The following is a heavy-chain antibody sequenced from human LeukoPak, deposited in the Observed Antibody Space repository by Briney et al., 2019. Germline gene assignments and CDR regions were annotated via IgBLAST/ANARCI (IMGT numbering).Heavy chain of an antibody. CDR3: AKDRAYSSGSYYGSLLDY. J-gene: IGHJ4*02. D-gene: IGHD1-26*01. CDR1: GFTFSSYA. V-gene: IGHV3-23*01. CDR2: ISGSGGST. Sequence: GGSLRLSCAASGFTFSSYAMSWARQAPGKGLEWVSAISGSGGSTYYADSVKGRFTISRDNSKNTLYLQMNSLRAEDTAVYYCAKDRAYSSGSYYGSLLDYWGQGTLVTVSS.